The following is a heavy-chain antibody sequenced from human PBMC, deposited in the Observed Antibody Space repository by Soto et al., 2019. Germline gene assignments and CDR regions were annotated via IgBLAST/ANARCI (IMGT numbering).Heavy chain of an antibody. Sequence: PGGSLRLSCAASQFTFSSYAMSWVRQAPGKGLEWVSAISRGGGDTYYADSVKGRFTISRDNSKNTLYLQMNSLRDEDTAVYYCAKETPWDGSSPPFFDYWGQGTLVTVSS. J-gene: IGHJ4*02. D-gene: IGHD6-6*01. CDR1: QFTFSSYA. V-gene: IGHV3-23*01. CDR3: AKETPWDGSSPPFFDY. CDR2: ISRGGGDT.